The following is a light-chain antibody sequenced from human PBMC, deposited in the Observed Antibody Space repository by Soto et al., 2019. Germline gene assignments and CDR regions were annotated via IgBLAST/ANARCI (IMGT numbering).Light chain of an antibody. CDR3: QQYYSTPMYT. J-gene: IGKJ2*01. CDR1: QSVLYNSNNKNY. CDR2: WAS. V-gene: IGKV4-1*01. Sequence: DIVMTQSPDSLAVSLGERATINCKSSQSVLYNSNNKNYLAWYQQKPGQPPKLLIYWASTRESGVPDRFSGSGSGTDFTLTISSLQAEDGAVYYCQQYYSTPMYTFGQGTKLEI.